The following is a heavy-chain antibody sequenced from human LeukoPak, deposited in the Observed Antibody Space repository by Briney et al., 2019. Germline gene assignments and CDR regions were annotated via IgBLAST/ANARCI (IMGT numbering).Heavy chain of an antibody. CDR2: IIPIFGTA. CDR1: GGTFSSYA. J-gene: IGHJ4*02. Sequence: ASVKVSCKASGGTFSSYAISWVRQAPGQGLEWMGGIIPIFGTANYAQKFQGRVTITTDESTSTAYMELNSLRSEGTAVYYCALGYCGSTSCPGVLFDYWGQGTLVTVSS. D-gene: IGHD2-2*01. CDR3: ALGYCGSTSCPGVLFDY. V-gene: IGHV1-69*05.